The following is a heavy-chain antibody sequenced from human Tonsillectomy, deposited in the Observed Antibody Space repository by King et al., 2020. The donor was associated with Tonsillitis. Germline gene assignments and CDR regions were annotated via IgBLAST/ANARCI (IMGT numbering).Heavy chain of an antibody. V-gene: IGHV4-34*01. CDR1: GGSFSAYY. CDR2: INHSGIT. D-gene: IGHD3-10*01. J-gene: IGHJ3*02. CDR3: ARGVAWFGFDI. Sequence: VQLQQWGAGLLKPSETLSLTCGIYGGSFSAYYWSWIRQPPGKGLEWIGEINHSGITNYNPSLKSRVTISADMSKNQFSLNLSSVTAADTAVDYCARGVAWFGFDIWGQGTMVTVSS.